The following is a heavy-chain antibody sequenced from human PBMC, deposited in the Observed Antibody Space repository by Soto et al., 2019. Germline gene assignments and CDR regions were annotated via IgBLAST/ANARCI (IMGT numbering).Heavy chain of an antibody. Sequence: QVQLVQSGTEVKKPGASVKVSCRTSGYVFTTYGVNWVRQAPGQGLEWMGWISGYNGNTNYPQKFQGRVTMTTETSTRTAYMELRSLTPEDTAVYFCARGAHGSGYAVYWGQGTLVTVSS. V-gene: IGHV1-18*01. D-gene: IGHD3-3*01. CDR3: ARGAHGSGYAVY. CDR2: ISGYNGNT. CDR1: GYVFTTYG. J-gene: IGHJ4*02.